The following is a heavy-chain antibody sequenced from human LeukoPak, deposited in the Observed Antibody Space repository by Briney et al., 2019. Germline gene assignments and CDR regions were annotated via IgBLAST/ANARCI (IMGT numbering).Heavy chain of an antibody. Sequence: GGSLRLSCAASGFTFTNYAMSWVRQAPGKGLEWVSVISGSGGSTYYADSVKGRFTISRDKAKNTLYLQMNSLRAEDTAEYYCAKDRGCSSTSCARYFDYWGQGTLVTVSS. D-gene: IGHD2-2*01. CDR2: ISGSGGST. CDR3: AKDRGCSSTSCARYFDY. V-gene: IGHV3-23*01. CDR1: GFTFTNYA. J-gene: IGHJ4*02.